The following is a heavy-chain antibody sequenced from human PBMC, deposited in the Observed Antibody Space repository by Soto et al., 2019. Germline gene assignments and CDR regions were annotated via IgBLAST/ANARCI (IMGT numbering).Heavy chain of an antibody. Sequence: QVQLQESGPGLVKPSETLSLTCTVSGASVSSGSYHWSWIRQPPGKGLEWIGYIHYSGSTTYNPSLKGRVTISVDTSKNQLSLKVNSVTAADTAVYYCARDRVVPTRTGKGYNYHGMDVWGQGATVSVSS. V-gene: IGHV4-61*01. D-gene: IGHD1-1*01. J-gene: IGHJ6*02. CDR3: ARDRVVPTRTGKGYNYHGMDV. CDR2: IHYSGST. CDR1: GASVSSGSYH.